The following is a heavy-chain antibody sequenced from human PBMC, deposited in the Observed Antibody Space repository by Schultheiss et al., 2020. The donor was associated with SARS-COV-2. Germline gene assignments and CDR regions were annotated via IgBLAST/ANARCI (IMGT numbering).Heavy chain of an antibody. Sequence: GGSLRLSCAASGFTFSGYAMSWVRQAPGKGLEWVSVIYSGGSTYYADSVKGRFTISRDNAKNSLYLQMNSLRAEDTAVYYCARGSVWYFDLWGRGTLVTVSS. CDR1: GFTFSGYA. V-gene: IGHV3-23*03. CDR3: ARGSVWYFDL. J-gene: IGHJ2*01. CDR2: IYSGGST.